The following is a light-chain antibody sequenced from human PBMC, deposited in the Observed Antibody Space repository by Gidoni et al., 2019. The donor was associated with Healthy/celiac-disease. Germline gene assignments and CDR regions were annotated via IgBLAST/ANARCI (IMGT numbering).Light chain of an antibody. Sequence: DIQLTQSPSFLSASVGDRVTITCRASQGISSYLAWYQQKPGKAPKLLIYAASTLQSGVPSRFSGSGSVTECTLTISSLQTEDFATYYCQQRDTFGPGTKVDIK. CDR2: AAS. V-gene: IGKV1-9*01. CDR1: QGISSY. J-gene: IGKJ3*01. CDR3: QQRDT.